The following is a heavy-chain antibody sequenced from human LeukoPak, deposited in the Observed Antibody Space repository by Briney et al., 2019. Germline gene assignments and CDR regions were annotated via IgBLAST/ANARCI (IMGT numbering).Heavy chain of an antibody. CDR3: AKPRDSSNWYFHPVFDY. V-gene: IGHV3-21*01. CDR1: GFTFSSYS. J-gene: IGHJ4*02. D-gene: IGHD6-13*01. Sequence: GGSLRLSCAASGFTFSSYSMNWVRQAPGKGLEWVSSISSSSSYIYYADSVKGRFTISRDNAKNSLYLQVNSLRAEDTAVYYCAKPRDSSNWYFHPVFDYWGQGTLVTVSS. CDR2: ISSSSSYI.